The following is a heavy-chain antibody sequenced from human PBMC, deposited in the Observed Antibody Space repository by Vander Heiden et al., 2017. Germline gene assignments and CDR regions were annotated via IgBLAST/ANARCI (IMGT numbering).Heavy chain of an antibody. CDR3: AKGGFFGVVIPDY. CDR1: GFPFSSYA. Sequence: EVQLLESGGGLVQPGGSLRLSCAASGFPFSSYAMSWVRQAPGKGLEWVSAISGSGGSTYYADSVKGRFTISRDNSKNTLYLQMNSLRAEDTAVYYCAKGGFFGVVIPDYWGQGTLVTVSS. J-gene: IGHJ4*02. CDR2: ISGSGGST. D-gene: IGHD3-3*01. V-gene: IGHV3-23*01.